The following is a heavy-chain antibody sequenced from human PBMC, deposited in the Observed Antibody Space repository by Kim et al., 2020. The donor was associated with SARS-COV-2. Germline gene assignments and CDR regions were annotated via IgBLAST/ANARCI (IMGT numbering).Heavy chain of an antibody. J-gene: IGHJ3*02. CDR2: IWYDGSNK. CDR1: GFTFSSYG. V-gene: IGHV3-33*01. Sequence: GGSLRLSCAASGFTFSSYGMHWVRQAPDKGLEWVAVIWYDGSNKYYADSVKGRFTISRDNSKNTLYLQMNSLRAEDTAVYYCARAYYRSGSYPDAFDIWGQGTMVTVSS. CDR3: ARAYYRSGSYPDAFDI. D-gene: IGHD1-26*01.